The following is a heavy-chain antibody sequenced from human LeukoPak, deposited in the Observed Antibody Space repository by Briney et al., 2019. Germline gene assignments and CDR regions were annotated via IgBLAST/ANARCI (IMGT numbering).Heavy chain of an antibody. J-gene: IGHJ6*02. CDR1: GGSISSYY. Sequence: SETLSLTCTVSGGSISSYYWSWIRQPPGKGLEWIGYIYYSGSTNYNPSLKSQVTISVDTSKNQFSLKLSSVTAADTAVYYCARFVVPAAMSHYYYYGMDVWAKGPRSPSP. V-gene: IGHV4-59*01. CDR3: ARFVVPAAMSHYYYYGMDV. D-gene: IGHD2-2*01. CDR2: IYYSGST.